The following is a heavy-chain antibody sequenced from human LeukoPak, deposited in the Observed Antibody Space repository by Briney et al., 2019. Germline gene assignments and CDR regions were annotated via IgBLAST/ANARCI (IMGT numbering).Heavy chain of an antibody. J-gene: IGHJ4*02. D-gene: IGHD1-26*01. CDR2: ISYDGSNK. CDR1: GFTFSSYV. V-gene: IGHV3-30*03. Sequence: PGGSLRLSCAASGFTFSSYVMHWVRQAPGKGLEWVAVISYDGSNKYYADSVKGRFTISRDNSKNTLYLQMNSLRAEDTAVYYCAGGVRWELLDYWGQGTLVTVSS. CDR3: AGGVRWELLDY.